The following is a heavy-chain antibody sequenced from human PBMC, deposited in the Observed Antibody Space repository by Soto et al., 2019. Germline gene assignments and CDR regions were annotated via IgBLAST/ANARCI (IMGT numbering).Heavy chain of an antibody. CDR1: GFTFSNYW. V-gene: IGHV3-74*01. CDR2: INNDGDTT. Sequence: EVQLVESGGGLVQPGGSLRLSCAASGFTFSNYWMVWVRQTPGKGPVWVSRINNDGDTTNYADSVRGRFAISRDNTKNTLYLQMTSLRAEDTAVYYCARVGNWAGAYYYMDVGGKGTTVTVSS. CDR3: ARVGNWAGAYYYMDV. D-gene: IGHD7-27*01. J-gene: IGHJ6*03.